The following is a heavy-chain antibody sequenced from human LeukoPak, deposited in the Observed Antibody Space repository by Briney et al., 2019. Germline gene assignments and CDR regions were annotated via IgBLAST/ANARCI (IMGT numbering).Heavy chain of an antibody. CDR2: INHSGST. Sequence: PSETLSLTCAVYGGSFSGYYWSWIRQPPGKGLEWIGEINHSGSTNYNPPLKSRVTISVDTSKNQFSLKLSSVTAADTAVYYCARWAWSGYYTGLDYWGQGTLVTVSS. CDR1: GGSFSGYY. D-gene: IGHD3-3*01. J-gene: IGHJ4*02. CDR3: ARWAWSGYYTGLDY. V-gene: IGHV4-34*01.